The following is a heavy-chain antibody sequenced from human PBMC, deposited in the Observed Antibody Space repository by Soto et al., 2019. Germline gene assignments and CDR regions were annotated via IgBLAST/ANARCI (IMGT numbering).Heavy chain of an antibody. CDR1: RGCFSRYY. D-gene: IGHD2-21*01. V-gene: IGHV4-34*01. Sequence: PPETISLSCAVYRGCFSRYYLIWISQPPWKWVELFGEINRSGSIYYNPSLKSRVTISVDTSSNKFSMKLSSVTAADTDMYYCSARCSGVICGDYYYGMDFWGQGTTVTVSS. CDR3: SARCSGVICGDYYYGMDF. J-gene: IGHJ6*02. CDR2: INRSGSI.